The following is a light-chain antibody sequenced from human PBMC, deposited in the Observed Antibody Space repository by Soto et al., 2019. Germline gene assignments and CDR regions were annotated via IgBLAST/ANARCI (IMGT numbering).Light chain of an antibody. V-gene: IGKV1-6*01. J-gene: IGKJ1*01. CDR2: TAS. CDR3: LQDYIYPWT. CDR1: QSISSY. Sequence: IQMTQSPSSLSASVGDRVTITCRASQSISSYLNWYQQKPGKAPKLLINTASTSQSGVSSRFSGSGSGTDFTLTISSLQPEDFATYYCLQDYIYPWTFGQGTKVDIK.